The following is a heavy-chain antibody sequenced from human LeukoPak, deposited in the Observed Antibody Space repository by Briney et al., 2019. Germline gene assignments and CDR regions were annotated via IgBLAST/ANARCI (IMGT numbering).Heavy chain of an antibody. D-gene: IGHD3-22*01. V-gene: IGHV3-9*01. CDR2: ISWNSGII. Sequence: PGGSLRLSCVASGFPFDDYGMFWVRQSPGKGLEWVSSISWNSGIIDYADSVKGRFTISRDNAKNSLYLQMNGLRVEDTAFYYCAKDRFFYDSGSKANWGQGTLVTVSS. CDR3: AKDRFFYDSGSKAN. CDR1: GFPFDDYG. J-gene: IGHJ4*02.